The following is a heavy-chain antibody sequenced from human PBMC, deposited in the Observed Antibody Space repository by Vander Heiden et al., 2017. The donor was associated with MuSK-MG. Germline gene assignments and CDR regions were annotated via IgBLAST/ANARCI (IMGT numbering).Heavy chain of an antibody. CDR2: MNPSTGNT. Sequence: QVQLVQSGAEMKKPGASVKVSCKTSGYSFRNYDMHWVRQATGQGFEWIGGMNPSTGNTGYAQKFQGRVTMTRDTSLSAAYMDLRSLISEDTAVYYCARRSVTGYYPSFDAWGQGTLVTVSS. CDR1: GYSFRNYD. D-gene: IGHD3-9*01. V-gene: IGHV1-8*01. CDR3: ARRSVTGYYPSFDA. J-gene: IGHJ5*02.